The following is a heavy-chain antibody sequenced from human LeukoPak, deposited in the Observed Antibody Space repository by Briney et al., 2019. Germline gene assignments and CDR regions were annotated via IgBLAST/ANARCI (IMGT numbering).Heavy chain of an antibody. CDR2: FDPEDGET. J-gene: IGHJ4*02. Sequence: ASVKVSCKVSGYTLTELSMHWVRQTPGKGLEWMGGFDPEDGETIYAQKFQGRVTMTEDTSTDTAYMELSSLRSEDTAVYYCATDRLGELSLYRVQFDYWGQGTLVTVSS. D-gene: IGHD3-16*02. CDR3: ATDRLGELSLYRVQFDY. V-gene: IGHV1-24*01. CDR1: GYTLTELS.